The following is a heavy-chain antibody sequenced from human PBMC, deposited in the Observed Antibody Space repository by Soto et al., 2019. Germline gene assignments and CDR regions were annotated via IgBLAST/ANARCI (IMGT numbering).Heavy chain of an antibody. D-gene: IGHD1-1*01. CDR2: ISAHNGNT. Sequence: QVHLVQSGAEVKKPGASVKVSCQGSGYAFTTYGITWVRQAPGQGLEWMGWISAHNGNTNYAQKLQGRVTVTRDTSTSTAYMELRSLRYDDTAGYYCARGRYGDYWGQGALVPVSS. CDR1: GYAFTTYG. V-gene: IGHV1-18*01. CDR3: ARGRYGDY. J-gene: IGHJ4*02.